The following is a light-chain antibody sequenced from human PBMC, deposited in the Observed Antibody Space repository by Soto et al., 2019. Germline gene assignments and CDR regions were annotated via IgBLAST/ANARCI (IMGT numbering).Light chain of an antibody. CDR2: RAS. V-gene: IGKV1-5*03. Sequence: DIQLTQSPSTLSASVGDRVTITCRASQSLSDWLAWYQQIPGTAPKLLIYRASGLEDGVPSSFSGSGSGTEFTLTISSLQPDDFATYYCQQYDTYPLTFGGGTKVEIK. J-gene: IGKJ4*01. CDR3: QQYDTYPLT. CDR1: QSLSDW.